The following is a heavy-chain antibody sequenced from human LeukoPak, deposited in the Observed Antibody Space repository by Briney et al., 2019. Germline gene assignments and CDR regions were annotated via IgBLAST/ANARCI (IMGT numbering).Heavy chain of an antibody. CDR3: ARVQYSSSWYVNYFDY. J-gene: IGHJ4*02. CDR1: GFTFSSYG. V-gene: IGHV3-33*01. CDR2: IRYDGSNK. D-gene: IGHD6-13*01. Sequence: GGSLRVSCAASGFTFSSYGMHWVRQAPGKGLECVAVIRYDGSNKYYADSVKGRFTIPRDNSKNTLYLQMNSLRAEDTAVYYCARVQYSSSWYVNYFDYWGQGTLVTVSS.